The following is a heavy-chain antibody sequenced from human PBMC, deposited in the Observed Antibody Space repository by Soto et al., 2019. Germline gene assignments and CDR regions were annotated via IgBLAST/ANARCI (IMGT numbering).Heavy chain of an antibody. CDR2: INSDGTTT. CDR1: GFTFRGYW. D-gene: IGHD2-15*01. CDR3: THCRGESCHGGYFGMDV. J-gene: IGHJ6*02. Sequence: XGSLRLSCGGSGFTFRGYWMHWVRQSPGKGLVWVSRINSDGTTTAYADSVKGRFTISRDNSKNTLFLQMTSLRADDTAVYYCTHCRGESCHGGYFGMDVWGQGTTVTVS. V-gene: IGHV3-74*01.